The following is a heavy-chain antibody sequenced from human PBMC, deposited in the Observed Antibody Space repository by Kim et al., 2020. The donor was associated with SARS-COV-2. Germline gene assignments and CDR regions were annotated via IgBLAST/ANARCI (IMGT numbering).Heavy chain of an antibody. J-gene: IGHJ4*02. Sequence: SGSTKYNPSLKSRVTISEDTSKNQISLRLRSMTAADTAVYYCVGRSWFPDYWGQGTLVSVSS. D-gene: IGHD6-13*01. CDR2: SGST. V-gene: IGHV4-4*09. CDR3: VGRSWFPDY.